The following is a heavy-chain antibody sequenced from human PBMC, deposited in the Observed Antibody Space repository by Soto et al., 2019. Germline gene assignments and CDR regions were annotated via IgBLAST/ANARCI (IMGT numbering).Heavy chain of an antibody. V-gene: IGHV3-23*01. CDR3: AKSVSYGMDV. CDR2: ISGSGGST. Sequence: GGSLRLSCAASGFTFSSYALSWVRQAPGTGLEWVSAISGSGGSTYYADSVKGRFTISRDNSKNTLYLQMNSLRAEDTAVYYCAKSVSYGMDVWGQGTTVTVSS. CDR1: GFTFSSYA. J-gene: IGHJ6*02.